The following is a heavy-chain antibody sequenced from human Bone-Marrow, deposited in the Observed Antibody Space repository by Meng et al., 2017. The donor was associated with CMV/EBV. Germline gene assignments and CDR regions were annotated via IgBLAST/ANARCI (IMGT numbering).Heavy chain of an antibody. V-gene: IGHV5-51*01. CDR2: IYPGDSGT. CDR1: GYSFTSYW. CDR3: ARHGSYTDY. Sequence: GGSLRLSCKGSGYSFTSYWIGWVRQMPGKGLEWMGIIYPGDSGTRYSPSFQGQVTISADKSISTAYLQWSSLNASDTAMYYCARHGSYTDYWGQGTLVTVAS. J-gene: IGHJ4*02. D-gene: IGHD1-26*01.